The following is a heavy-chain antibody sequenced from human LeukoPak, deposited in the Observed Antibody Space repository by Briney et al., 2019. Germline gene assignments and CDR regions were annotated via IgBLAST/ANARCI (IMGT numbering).Heavy chain of an antibody. D-gene: IGHD2-21*02. CDR3: ARKETADYYYGMDV. Sequence: PGGSLRLSCAASGFTFSDYYMSWIRQAPGKGLEWVSYISSSGSTIYYADSVKGRFTISRDNAKNSLYLQMNSLRAEDTAVYYCARKETADYYYGMDVWGQGTTVTVSS. V-gene: IGHV3-11*01. CDR1: GFTFSDYY. CDR2: ISSSGSTI. J-gene: IGHJ6*02.